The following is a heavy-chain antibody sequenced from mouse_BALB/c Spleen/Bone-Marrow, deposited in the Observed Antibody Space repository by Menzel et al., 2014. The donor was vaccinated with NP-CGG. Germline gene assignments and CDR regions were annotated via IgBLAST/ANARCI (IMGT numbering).Heavy chain of an antibody. J-gene: IGHJ4*01. CDR1: GFTFSTYG. D-gene: IGHD4-1*01. Sequence: DVHLVESGGDLVKPGGSLKLSCAASGFTFSTYGMSWVRQTPDKRLEWVATISSGGGYTYYPDSVKGRFTISRDNANNTLYLQTSSLKSEDTAMYYCTRQRNWDHYAMDYWGQGTSVTVSS. CDR3: TRQRNWDHYAMDY. V-gene: IGHV5-6*01. CDR2: ISSGGGYT.